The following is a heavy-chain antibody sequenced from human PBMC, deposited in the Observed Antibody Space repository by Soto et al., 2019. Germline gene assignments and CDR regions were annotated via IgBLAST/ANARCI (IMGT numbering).Heavy chain of an antibody. CDR1: GGSISSSSYY. V-gene: IGHV4-39*01. CDR3: ARRGGLGILEWLSLNWFDP. Sequence: KTSETLSLTCTVSGGSISSSSYYWGWIRQPPGKGLEWIGSIYYSGSTYYNPSLKSRVTISVDTSKNQFSLKLSSVTAADTAVYYCARRGGLGILEWLSLNWFDPWGQGTLVTVSS. D-gene: IGHD3-3*01. CDR2: IYYSGST. J-gene: IGHJ5*02.